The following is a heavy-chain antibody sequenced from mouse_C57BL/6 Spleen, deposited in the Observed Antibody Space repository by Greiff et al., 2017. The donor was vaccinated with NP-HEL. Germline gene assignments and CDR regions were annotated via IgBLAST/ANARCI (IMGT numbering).Heavy chain of an antibody. CDR3: ARETGKDYAMDY. D-gene: IGHD1-3*01. CDR2: IDPKSGGT. CDR1: GYTFTSYW. V-gene: IGHV1-72*01. J-gene: IGHJ4*01. Sequence: VQLQQSGAELVKPGASVKLSCKASGYTFTSYWMHWVKQRPGRGLEWIGRIDPKSGGTKYNEKVKGKATLTVDKPSSTAYMQLSRLTAEDSAVYYCARETGKDYAMDYWGQGTSVTVSS.